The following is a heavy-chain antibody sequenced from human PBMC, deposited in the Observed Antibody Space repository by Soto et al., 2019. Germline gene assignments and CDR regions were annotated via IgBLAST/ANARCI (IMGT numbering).Heavy chain of an antibody. CDR2: LSDSGGSI. Sequence: GGSLRLSCTASGFTFSGHAMTWVRQAPGKGLEWVSGLSDSGGSIYYADSVKGRFTISRDNSMNTLYLQMNTLRAEDTAIYYCAKVSSSWYAGFFDLWGQGTLVTVS. V-gene: IGHV3-23*01. CDR1: GFTFSGHA. D-gene: IGHD6-13*01. J-gene: IGHJ4*02. CDR3: AKVSSSWYAGFFDL.